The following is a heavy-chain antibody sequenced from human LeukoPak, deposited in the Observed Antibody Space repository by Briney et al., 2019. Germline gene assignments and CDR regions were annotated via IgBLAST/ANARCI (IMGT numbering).Heavy chain of an antibody. J-gene: IGHJ4*02. CDR1: GYTFSSYS. V-gene: IGHV3-21*01. CDR3: ARDSRGYGSGSSTYYFDY. CDR2: ISSSSSYI. Sequence: PGGSLRLSCAASGYTFSSYSMNWVRQAPGKGLEWVSSISSSSSYIYYADSVKGRFTIPRDNAKNSLYLQMNSLRAEDTAVYYCARDSRGYGSGSSTYYFDYWGQGTLVTVSS. D-gene: IGHD3-10*01.